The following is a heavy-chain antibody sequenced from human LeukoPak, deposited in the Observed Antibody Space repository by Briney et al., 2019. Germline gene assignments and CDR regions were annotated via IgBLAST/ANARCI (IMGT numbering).Heavy chain of an antibody. J-gene: IGHJ4*02. CDR3: ARADEVGATLMG. CDR2: MNPNSGNT. V-gene: IGHV1-8*01. CDR1: GYTFTSYD. D-gene: IGHD1-26*01. Sequence: ASVKVSCKASGYTFTSYDINWVRQATGQGLEWMGWMNPNSGNTGYAQKFQGRVTMTRNTSISTAYMELSSLRSEDTAVYYCARADEVGATLMGWGQGTLVTVSS.